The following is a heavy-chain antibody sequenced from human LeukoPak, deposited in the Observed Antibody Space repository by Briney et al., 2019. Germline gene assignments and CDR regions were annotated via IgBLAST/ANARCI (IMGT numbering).Heavy chain of an antibody. V-gene: IGHV3-23*01. CDR2: ISGSGGST. D-gene: IGHD3-10*01. Sequence: GGSLRLSCAASGFTFSSYAMSWVRQAPGKGLEWVSAISGSGGSTYYADSVKGRFTISRGNSKNTLCLQMNSLRAEDTAVYYCAKATSGFGELFGHWGQGTLVTVSS. CDR1: GFTFSSYA. J-gene: IGHJ5*02. CDR3: AKATSGFGELFGH.